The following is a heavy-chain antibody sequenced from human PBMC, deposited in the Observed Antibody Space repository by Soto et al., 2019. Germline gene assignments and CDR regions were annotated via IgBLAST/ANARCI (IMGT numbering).Heavy chain of an antibody. CDR3: ARARFYYYDSSGFFDY. D-gene: IGHD3-22*01. CDR2: IYHSGSN. V-gene: IGHV4-30-2*01. CDR1: GGSISSGGYS. J-gene: IGHJ4*02. Sequence: QLQLQESGSGLVKPSQTLSLTCAVSGGSISSGGYSWSWIRQPPGKGLEWIAYIYHSGSNYYNQSLKSRFTISVERSKNQFSLKLSSVTAADTAVDYCARARFYYYDSSGFFDYWGKGTLVTVSS.